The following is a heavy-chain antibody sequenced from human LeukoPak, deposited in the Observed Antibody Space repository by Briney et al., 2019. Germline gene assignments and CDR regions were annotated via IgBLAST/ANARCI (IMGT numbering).Heavy chain of an antibody. CDR2: INPNSGGT. CDR1: GYTFTGYY. Sequence: GASVKVSCKASGYTFTGYYMHWVRQAPGQGLEWMGWINPNSGGTNYAQKFQGRVTMTRDTSISTAYMELSRLRSDDTAVYYCARASDTYYYDTTIGYWGQGTLVTVSS. D-gene: IGHD3-22*01. CDR3: ARASDTYYYDTTIGY. J-gene: IGHJ4*02. V-gene: IGHV1-2*02.